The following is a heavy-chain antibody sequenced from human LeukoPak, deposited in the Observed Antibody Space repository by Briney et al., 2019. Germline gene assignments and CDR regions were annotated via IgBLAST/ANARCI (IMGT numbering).Heavy chain of an antibody. CDR3: AKDPTVTFQEYFQH. CDR1: GFTFSTNG. Sequence: GGSLRLSCAASGFTFSTNGMSWVRQAPGKGLEWVSAISGSSASTYYADSVKGRFTISRDNSKNTLYLQMNSLRAEDTAVYYCAKDPTVTFQEYFQHWGQGTLVTVSS. D-gene: IGHD4-17*01. V-gene: IGHV3-23*01. CDR2: ISGSSAST. J-gene: IGHJ1*01.